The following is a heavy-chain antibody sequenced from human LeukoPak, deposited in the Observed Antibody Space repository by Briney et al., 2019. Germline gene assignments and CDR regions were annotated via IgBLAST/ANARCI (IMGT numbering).Heavy chain of an antibody. CDR3: ARDSPNAGWGPERGGFDI. J-gene: IGHJ3*02. D-gene: IGHD3-16*01. CDR2: IYYSGST. CDR1: GGSISSYY. Sequence: SSETLSLTCTVSGGSISSYYWSWIRQPPGKGLEWIGYIYYSGSTNYNPSLKSRVTISVDTSKDQFSLKLSSVTAADTAVYYCARDSPNAGWGPERGGFDIWGQGTMVTVSS. V-gene: IGHV4-59*01.